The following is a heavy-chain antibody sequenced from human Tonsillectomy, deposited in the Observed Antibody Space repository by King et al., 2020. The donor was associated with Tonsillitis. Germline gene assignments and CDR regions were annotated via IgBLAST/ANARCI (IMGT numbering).Heavy chain of an antibody. CDR3: ARETPGDYGDYYHAFDI. J-gene: IGHJ3*02. D-gene: IGHD4-17*01. V-gene: IGHV4-59*01. Sequence: QLRESGPGLVKPSETLSLTCTVSGGSISSYYWSWIRQPPGKGLEWIGYIYYSGSTNYNPSLKSRVTISVDTSKNQFSLKLSSVTAADTAVYYCARETPGDYGDYYHAFDIWGQGTMVTVSS. CDR1: GGSISSYY. CDR2: IYYSGST.